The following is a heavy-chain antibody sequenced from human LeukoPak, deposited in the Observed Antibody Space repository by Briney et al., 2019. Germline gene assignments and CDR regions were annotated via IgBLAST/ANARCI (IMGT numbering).Heavy chain of an antibody. CDR2: ISGSGGST. CDR3: AKDYTPVRVGATFELDY. V-gene: IGHV3-23*01. J-gene: IGHJ4*02. CDR1: GFTFSSYA. Sequence: GGSLRLSCAASGFTFSSYAMSWVRQAPGKGLEWVSAISGSGGSTYYADSVKGRFTISRDNSKNTLYLQMNSLRAEDTAVYYCAKDYTPVRVGATFELDYWGQGTLVTVSS. D-gene: IGHD1-26*01.